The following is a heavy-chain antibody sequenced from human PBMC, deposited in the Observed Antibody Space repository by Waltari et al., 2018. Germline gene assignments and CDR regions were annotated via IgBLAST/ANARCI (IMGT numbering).Heavy chain of an antibody. CDR1: GFTFSNIW. CDR2: INKDGSSI. Sequence: EVQLVESGGRLVAPGGSLRISGAVSGFTFSNIWMHWVRQAPGKGLLWVSLINKDGSSISYADSVEGRFTISRDNAKKTLYLQMNSLRAEDTGVYYCAREGPQLSDYMDVWGKGTTVNVSS. V-gene: IGHV3-74*01. J-gene: IGHJ6*03. D-gene: IGHD2-15*01. CDR3: AREGPQLSDYMDV.